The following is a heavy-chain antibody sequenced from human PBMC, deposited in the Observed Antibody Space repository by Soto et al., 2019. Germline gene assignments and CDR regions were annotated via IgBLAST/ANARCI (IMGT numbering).Heavy chain of an antibody. CDR2: IKSKTDGGTT. Sequence: EVQLVESGGGLVKPGGSLRLSCAASGFTFSNAWMSWVRQAPGKGLEWVGRIKSKTDGGTTDYAAPVKGRLTLSRDDSKHTVYLQMNSLKTEDTAVYYCTTVGVATPPHHYWGQGTLVTGSS. V-gene: IGHV3-15*01. CDR1: GFTFSNAW. J-gene: IGHJ4*02. D-gene: IGHD2-21*02. CDR3: TTVGVATPPHHY.